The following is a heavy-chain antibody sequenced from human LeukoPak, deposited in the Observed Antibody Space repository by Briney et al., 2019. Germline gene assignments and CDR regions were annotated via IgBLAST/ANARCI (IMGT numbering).Heavy chain of an antibody. CDR3: ARPYCGGDCYRPAVGGFDY. D-gene: IGHD2-21*01. CDR2: IIPIFGTA. CDR1: GGTFSSYA. J-gene: IGHJ4*02. Sequence: SVKVSCKASGGTFSSYAISWVRQAPGQGLEWMGGIIPIFGTANYAQRFQGRVTITADESTSTAYMELSSLRSEDTAVYYCARPYCGGDCYRPAVGGFDYWGQGTLVTVSS. V-gene: IGHV1-69*01.